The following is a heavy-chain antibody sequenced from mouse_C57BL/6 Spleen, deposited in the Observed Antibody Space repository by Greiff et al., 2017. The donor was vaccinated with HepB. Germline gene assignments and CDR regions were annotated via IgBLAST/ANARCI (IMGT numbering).Heavy chain of an antibody. CDR2: IDPETGGT. CDR3: TRAMITTVVSFDF. D-gene: IGHD1-1*01. CDR1: GYTFTDYE. Sequence: SGAELVRPGASVTLSCKASGYTFTDYEMHWVKQTPVHGLEWIGAIDPETGGTAYNQKFKGKAILTADKSSSTAYMGLRSLTSEDSAVSYCTRAMITTVVSFDFWGEGTTLTVSS. J-gene: IGHJ2*01. V-gene: IGHV1-15*01.